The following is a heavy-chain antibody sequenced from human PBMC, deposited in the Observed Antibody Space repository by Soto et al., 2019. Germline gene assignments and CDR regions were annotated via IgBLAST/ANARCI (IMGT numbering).Heavy chain of an antibody. Sequence: GGSLRLSCAASGFTFSSYSMPWVRQAPGKGLEWVSSISSSSSYIYYADSVKGRFTISRDNAKNSLYLQMNSLRAEDTAVYYCARDLESTVTTYYFDYWGQGTLVTVSS. V-gene: IGHV3-21*01. CDR2: ISSSSSYI. CDR1: GFTFSSYS. J-gene: IGHJ4*02. CDR3: ARDLESTVTTYYFDY. D-gene: IGHD4-17*01.